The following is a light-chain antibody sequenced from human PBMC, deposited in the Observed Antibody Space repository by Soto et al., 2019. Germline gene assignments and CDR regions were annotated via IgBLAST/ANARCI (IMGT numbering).Light chain of an antibody. CDR3: TSYTSSSTPYV. J-gene: IGLJ1*01. Sequence: QSVLTQPASVSGSPGQSITISCAGTSSDVGGYTYVSWYQQYPGKAPKLMIYDVSNRPSGVSNRFSGSKSGNTASLTISGLQAEDEADYYCTSYTSSSTPYVFGGGTKLTVL. CDR2: DVS. V-gene: IGLV2-14*01. CDR1: SSDVGGYTY.